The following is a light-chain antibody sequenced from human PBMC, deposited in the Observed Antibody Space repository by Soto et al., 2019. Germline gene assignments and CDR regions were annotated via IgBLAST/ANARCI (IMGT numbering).Light chain of an antibody. CDR3: CSYTSINTLYV. Sequence: QSALTQPASVSGSPGQSISISCTGAISDVGVYNLVSWYQQHPGKAPKLIIFEVSERPSGISDRFSGSKSGNTASLTISGLQPEDEADYYCCSYTSINTLYVFGTGTKLTVL. V-gene: IGLV2-23*02. CDR1: ISDVGVYNL. CDR2: EVS. J-gene: IGLJ1*01.